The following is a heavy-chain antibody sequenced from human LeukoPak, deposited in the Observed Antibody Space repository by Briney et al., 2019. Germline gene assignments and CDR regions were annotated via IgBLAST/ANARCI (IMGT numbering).Heavy chain of an antibody. D-gene: IGHD2-15*01. CDR3: ARDTPDRDY. CDR2: ISAYNGNT. CDR1: GYTFTSYG. Sequence: ASVKVTCQASGYTFTSYGISWVRQAPGQGFEWMGWISAYNGNTNYARKLQGRLTKTTDTSTQATSMELSGLTYDDTPVYYCARDTPDRDYWGQGTLVTVSS. J-gene: IGHJ4*02. V-gene: IGHV1-18*01.